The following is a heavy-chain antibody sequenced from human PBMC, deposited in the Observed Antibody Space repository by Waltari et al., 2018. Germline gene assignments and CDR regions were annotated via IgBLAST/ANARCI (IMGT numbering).Heavy chain of an antibody. J-gene: IGHJ6*02. Sequence: QVQLVQSGAEVKKPGASVKVSCKVSGYTLTELSMHWVRQAPGKGLEWMGGCDPEDGETIYAQKFQGRVTMTEDTSTDTAYMELSSLRSEDTAVYYCATGLVATIGGEYYYYGMDVWGQGTTVTVSS. D-gene: IGHD5-12*01. CDR2: CDPEDGET. CDR1: GYTLTELS. V-gene: IGHV1-24*01. CDR3: ATGLVATIGGEYYYYGMDV.